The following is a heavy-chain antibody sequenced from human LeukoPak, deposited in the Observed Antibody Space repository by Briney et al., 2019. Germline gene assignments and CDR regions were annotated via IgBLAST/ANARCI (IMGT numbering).Heavy chain of an antibody. J-gene: IGHJ3*02. V-gene: IGHV4-34*01. CDR2: INHRGST. Sequence: SETLSLTCAVYGGSFSGYYWSWIRQPPRKGLEWIGEINHRGSTNYNPSLKSRATISVDTSKNQFILKVNSVTAADTAVYYCARTTVVTSSAFDIWGQGTLVTVSP. D-gene: IGHD4-23*01. CDR3: ARTTVVTSSAFDI. CDR1: GGSFSGYY.